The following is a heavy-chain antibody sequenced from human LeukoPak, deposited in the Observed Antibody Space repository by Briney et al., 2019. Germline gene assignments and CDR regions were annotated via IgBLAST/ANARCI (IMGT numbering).Heavy chain of an antibody. CDR1: GYTLTSYY. D-gene: IGHD2-15*01. Sequence: GASVKVSCKASGYTLTSYYMHWVRQAPGQGLEWMGIINPSGGSTSYAQKFQGRVTMTRDTSTSTVYMELSSLRSEDTAVYYCVGSHRGAEYFQHWGQGTLVTVSS. CDR3: VGSHRGAEYFQH. CDR2: INPSGGST. J-gene: IGHJ1*01. V-gene: IGHV1-46*01.